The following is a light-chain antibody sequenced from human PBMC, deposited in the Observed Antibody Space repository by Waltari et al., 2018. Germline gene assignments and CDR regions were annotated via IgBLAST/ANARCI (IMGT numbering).Light chain of an antibody. V-gene: IGLV1-51*01. J-gene: IGLJ2*01. CDR2: DNN. CDR3: GTWDSSLSAVV. Sequence: QSVFTQPPSVSPAPGQRATITCSRRTSNIVKTYVSWHQQLPGTAPKLLIYDNNKRPSGIPDRFSGSKSGTSATLGITGLQTGDEADYYCGTWDSSLSAVVFGGGTKLTVL. CDR1: TSNIVKTY.